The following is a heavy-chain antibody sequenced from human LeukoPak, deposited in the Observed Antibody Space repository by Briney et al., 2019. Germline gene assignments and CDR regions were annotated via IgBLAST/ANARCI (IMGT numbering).Heavy chain of an antibody. CDR2: INPNRDGT. CDR1: GYTFTGYF. Sequence: GASVTVSFKASGYTFTGYFMHWVRQAPGQGGEGMGWINPNRDGTSYVQKFQGRVTVTRERSLSTAFMDLSRLRSDDTAVYYCARDGARYCSTNCSAVYWGQGTLVTVS. CDR3: ARDGARYCSTNCSAVY. J-gene: IGHJ4*02. V-gene: IGHV1-2*02. D-gene: IGHD2-2*01.